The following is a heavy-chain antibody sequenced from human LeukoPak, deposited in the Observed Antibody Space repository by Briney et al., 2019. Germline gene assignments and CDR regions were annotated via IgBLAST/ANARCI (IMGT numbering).Heavy chain of an antibody. CDR3: ARGDYYDGGGRNWFDP. CDR2: IHTSWTT. Sequence: SETLSLTCTVSGGSMSSYYWSFIRQPAGEGLEWIGRIHTSWTTYYNPSLKSRVTMSVDTSRNQFSLRLTSVTAADTAVYYCARGDYYDGGGRNWFDPWGQGTLVTVSS. J-gene: IGHJ5*02. D-gene: IGHD3-16*01. V-gene: IGHV4-4*07. CDR1: GGSMSSYY.